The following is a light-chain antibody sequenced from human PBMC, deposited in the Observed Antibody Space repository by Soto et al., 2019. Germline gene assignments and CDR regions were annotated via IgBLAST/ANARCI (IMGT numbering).Light chain of an antibody. V-gene: IGKV3-15*01. Sequence: EIVMTQSPATLSVSPGERATLSCRASQSVSSTLAWYQQKPGQAPRLLIYGASTRATGIPARFSGSGSGTEFTLTISSLQSEDFAVYYCQPYNDWPQTFGQGTKVEIK. CDR2: GAS. CDR3: QPYNDWPQT. CDR1: QSVSST. J-gene: IGKJ1*01.